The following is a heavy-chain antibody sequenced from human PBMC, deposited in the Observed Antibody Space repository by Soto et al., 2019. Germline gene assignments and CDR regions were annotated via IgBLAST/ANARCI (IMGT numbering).Heavy chain of an antibody. D-gene: IGHD5-12*01. J-gene: IGHJ6*02. V-gene: IGHV1-2*04. Sequence: GASVKVSCKASGYTFTGYYMHWVRQAPGQGLEWMGWINPNSGGTNYAQKFQGWVTMTRDTSISTAYMELSRLRSDDTAVYYCARDRRWLQSGSRYYYYGMDVWGQGTTVTVSS. CDR2: INPNSGGT. CDR3: ARDRRWLQSGSRYYYYGMDV. CDR1: GYTFTGYY.